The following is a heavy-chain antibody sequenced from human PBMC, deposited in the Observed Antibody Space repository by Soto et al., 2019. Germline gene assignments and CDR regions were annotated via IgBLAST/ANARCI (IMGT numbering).Heavy chain of an antibody. CDR3: ARVPASYYFDY. J-gene: IGHJ4*02. V-gene: IGHV4-61*01. Sequence: QVQLQESGPGLVKPSETLSLTCTVSGGSVSSGSYYWSWIRQPPGKGLEWIGYIYYSGSTNYNPSLKSRVTISVDTSKNQFSLKLSSVTAADTAVYYCARVPASYYFDYWGQGTLVTVSS. CDR2: IYYSGST. CDR1: GGSVSSGSYY. D-gene: IGHD6-6*01.